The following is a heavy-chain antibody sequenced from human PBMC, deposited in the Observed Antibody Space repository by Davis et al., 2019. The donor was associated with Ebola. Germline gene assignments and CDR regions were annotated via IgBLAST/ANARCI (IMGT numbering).Heavy chain of an antibody. J-gene: IGHJ4*02. D-gene: IGHD3-22*01. CDR3: ARRVRGYDSSGYTDY. CDR2: INHSGST. CDR1: GGSFSGYY. Sequence: MPSETLSLTCAVYGGSFSGYYWSWIRQPPGKGLEWIGEINHSGSTNYNPSLKSRVTISVDTSKNQFFLKLSSVTAADTAVYYCARRVRGYDSSGYTDYWGQGTLVTVSS. V-gene: IGHV4-34*01.